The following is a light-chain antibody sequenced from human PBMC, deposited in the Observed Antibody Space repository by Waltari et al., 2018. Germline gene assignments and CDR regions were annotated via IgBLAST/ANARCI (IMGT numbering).Light chain of an antibody. CDR3: QQYNEWPPLT. CDR1: KSVSTN. V-gene: IGKV3-15*01. Sequence: ETIMTQSPVTLSVSPGDTVTLSCRGSKSVSTNLAWYQQKPGQAPTLLIYHASTSATGIPARFSGSGSGTEFTLTVTRLQSEDIGTYYCQQYNEWPPLTFGGGTKVEIK. J-gene: IGKJ4*01. CDR2: HAS.